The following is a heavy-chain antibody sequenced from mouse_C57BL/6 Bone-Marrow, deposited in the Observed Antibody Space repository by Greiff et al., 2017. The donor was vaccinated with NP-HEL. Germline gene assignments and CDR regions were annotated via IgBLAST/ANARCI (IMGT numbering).Heavy chain of an antibody. J-gene: IGHJ3*01. Sequence: DVQLQESGPELVKPGASVKIPCKASGYTFTDYNMDWVKQSHGKSLEWIGDINPNNGGTIYNQKFKGKATLTVDKSSSTAYMELRSLTSEDTAVYYCARDYGSSYVAFAYWGQGTLVTVSA. CDR1: GYTFTDYN. V-gene: IGHV1-18*01. D-gene: IGHD1-1*01. CDR3: ARDYGSSYVAFAY. CDR2: INPNNGGT.